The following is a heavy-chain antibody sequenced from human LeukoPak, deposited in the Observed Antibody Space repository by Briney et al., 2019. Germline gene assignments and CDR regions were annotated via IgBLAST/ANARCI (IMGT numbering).Heavy chain of an antibody. D-gene: IGHD2-8*01. J-gene: IGHJ5*02. V-gene: IGHV1-18*04. CDR3: ARGMAYDWFDP. CDR1: GYTFTGYY. Sequence: ASVKVSCKASGYTFTGYYMHWVRQAPGQGLEWMGWISAYNGNTNYAQKLQGRVTMTTDTSTSTAYMELRSLRSDDTAAYYCARGMAYDWFDPWGQGTLVTVSS. CDR2: ISAYNGNT.